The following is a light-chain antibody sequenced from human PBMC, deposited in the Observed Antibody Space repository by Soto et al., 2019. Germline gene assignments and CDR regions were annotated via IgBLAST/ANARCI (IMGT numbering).Light chain of an antibody. V-gene: IGLV1-47*01. CDR2: RNN. CDR1: SSNIGSNY. J-gene: IGLJ2*01. Sequence: QSVLTQPPSASGTPGQRVTISCSGSSSNIGSNYVYWYQQLPGTAPKLLIYRNNQRPSGVPDRFSGSKSDTSASLAISGLRSEDEADYYCSTYINSITFVIFGGGTKLTVL. CDR3: STYINSITFVI.